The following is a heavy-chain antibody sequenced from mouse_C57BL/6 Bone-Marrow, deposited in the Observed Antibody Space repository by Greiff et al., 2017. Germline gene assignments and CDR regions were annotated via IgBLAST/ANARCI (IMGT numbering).Heavy chain of an antibody. CDR2: IYPGSGNT. CDR3: ARSEIYGSSYYFDY. J-gene: IGHJ2*01. D-gene: IGHD1-1*01. Sequence: QVQLQQSGAELVRPGASVKLSCKASGYTFTDYYINWVKQRPGQGLEWIARIYPGSGNTYYNEKFKGKATLTAEKSSSTAYMQLSSLTSEDSAVYFCARSEIYGSSYYFDYWGQGTTLTVSS. V-gene: IGHV1-76*01. CDR1: GYTFTDYY.